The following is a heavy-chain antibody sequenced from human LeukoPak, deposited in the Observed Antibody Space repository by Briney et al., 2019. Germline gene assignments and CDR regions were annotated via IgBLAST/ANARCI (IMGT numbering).Heavy chain of an antibody. CDR3: ARWVAIGQINWFDP. J-gene: IGHJ5*02. Sequence: SETLSLTCTVSGGSISSSSYYWGWIRQPPGKGLEWLGSIYYSGSTYYNPSLKSRVTISVDTSKNQFSLKLSSVTAADTAVYYCARWVAIGQINWFDPWGQGTLVTVSS. CDR2: IYYSGST. CDR1: GGSISSSSYY. V-gene: IGHV4-39*07. D-gene: IGHD4-23*01.